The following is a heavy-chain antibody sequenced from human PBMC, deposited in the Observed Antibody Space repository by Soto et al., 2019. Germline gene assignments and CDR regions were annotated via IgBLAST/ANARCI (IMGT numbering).Heavy chain of an antibody. CDR1: GGTFSSYA. J-gene: IGHJ6*02. D-gene: IGHD6-6*01. V-gene: IGHV1-69*13. CDR2: IIPIFGTA. CDR3: AREGIAARRGRYYYGMDV. Sequence: GASVKVSCKASGGTFSSYAISWVRQAPGQGLEWMGGIIPIFGTANYAQKFQGSVTITADESTSTAYMELSSLRSEDTAVYYCAREGIAARRGRYYYGMDVWGQGTTVTVSS.